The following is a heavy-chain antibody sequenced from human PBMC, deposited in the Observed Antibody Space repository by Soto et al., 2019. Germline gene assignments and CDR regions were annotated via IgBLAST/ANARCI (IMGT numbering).Heavy chain of an antibody. CDR1: GYTFTVYY. D-gene: IGHD2-2*01. J-gene: IGHJ4*02. CDR2: INPNSGAT. Sequence: ASVKGSCKASGYTFTVYYIHWLRQAPGQGLEWVGWINPNSGATNYAQKFQGRVTMTRDTSISTAYMELSRLRFDDTAVYYCARLTVPLDIVVLPAASYDYWGQGTLVTVSS. CDR3: ARLTVPLDIVVLPAASYDY. V-gene: IGHV1-2*02.